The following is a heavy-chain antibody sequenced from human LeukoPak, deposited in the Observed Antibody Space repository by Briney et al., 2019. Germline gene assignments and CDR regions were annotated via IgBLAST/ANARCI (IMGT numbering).Heavy chain of an antibody. Sequence: PGGSLRLSCAASGFTFSSYAMSWVRQAPGKGLEWVSAISGSGGSTYYADSVKGRFTISRDNSKNTLYLQMNSLRAEDTAVYYCATQRSYYVWGSYRYRPFDYWGQGTLVTVSS. CDR2: ISGSGGST. CDR3: ATQRSYYVWGSYRYRPFDY. V-gene: IGHV3-23*01. CDR1: GFTFSSYA. D-gene: IGHD3-16*02. J-gene: IGHJ4*02.